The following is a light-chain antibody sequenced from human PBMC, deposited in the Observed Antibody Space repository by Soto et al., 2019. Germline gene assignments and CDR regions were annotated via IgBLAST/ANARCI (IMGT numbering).Light chain of an antibody. CDR1: SSNIGTGFD. V-gene: IGLV1-40*01. CDR2: ANI. J-gene: IGLJ1*01. Sequence: QSVLTQPPSVSGAPGQRVTISCTGSSSNIGTGFDVHWYQQVPGTAPKLLIYANINRPSGVPDRFSGSRSGTSASLAISGLQAEDEADYYCQSYDSSLSAHVFGTGTKVTV. CDR3: QSYDSSLSAHV.